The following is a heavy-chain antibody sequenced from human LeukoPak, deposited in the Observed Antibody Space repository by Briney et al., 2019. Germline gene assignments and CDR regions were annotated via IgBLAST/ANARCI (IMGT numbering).Heavy chain of an antibody. J-gene: IGHJ4*02. D-gene: IGHD3-22*01. CDR1: RFTFSFYS. V-gene: IGHV3-23*01. CDR3: ANCPGLGYQTYFFDS. CDR2: ISDNGGSA. Sequence: PGGSLRLSCAASRFTFSFYSINRIRQAPGKGLEWVSGISDNGGSAYYTDSVKGRFTTSRDNSKNTVYLQMNSLRVEDTAVYYCANCPGLGYQTYFFDSWGQGTLVTVSS.